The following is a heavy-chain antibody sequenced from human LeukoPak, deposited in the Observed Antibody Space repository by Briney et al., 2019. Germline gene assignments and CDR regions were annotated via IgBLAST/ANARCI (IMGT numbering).Heavy chain of an antibody. CDR2: IDWDDDK. CDR1: GFSLSTSGMC. CDR3: ARIAYYYDSCGYYHMDV. D-gene: IGHD3-22*01. J-gene: IGHJ6*03. Sequence: SGPTLVNPTQTLTLTCTFSGFSLSTSGMCVSWIRQPPGKALEWLARIDWDDDKYYSTSLKTRLTISKDTSKNQVVLTMTNMDPVDTATYYCARIAYYYDSCGYYHMDVWGKGTTVTVSS. V-gene: IGHV2-70*11.